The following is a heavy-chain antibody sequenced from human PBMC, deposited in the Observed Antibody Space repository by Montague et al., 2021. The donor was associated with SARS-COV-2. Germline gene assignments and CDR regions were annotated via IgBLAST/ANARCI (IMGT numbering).Heavy chain of an antibody. D-gene: IGHD3-22*01. J-gene: IGHJ2*01. V-gene: IGHV4-31*03. CDR1: GGSISSGGYY. CDR2: IYYSGST. CDR3: ARSPEPMIILIITSLNWYFDL. Sequence: TLSLTCTVSGGSISSGGYYWSWIRQHPGKGLEWIGYIYYSGSTYYXPSLKSRVTISVDTSKNQFSLKMSSVTAADTAVYYCARSPEPMIILIITSLNWYFDLWGRGTLVTVSP.